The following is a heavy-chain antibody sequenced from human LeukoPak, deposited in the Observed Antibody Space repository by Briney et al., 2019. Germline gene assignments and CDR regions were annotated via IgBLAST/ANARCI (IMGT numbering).Heavy chain of an antibody. CDR1: GGSISSGSYY. D-gene: IGHD3-16*01. J-gene: IGHJ4*02. Sequence: SQTLSLTCTVSGGSISSGSYYWSWIRQPAGRGLEWIGRIYTSGSTNYNPSLKSRVTISVDTSKNQFSLKLSSVTAADTAVYYCARGGKASKDYWGQGTLVTVSS. CDR2: IYTSGST. V-gene: IGHV4-61*02. CDR3: ARGGKASKDY.